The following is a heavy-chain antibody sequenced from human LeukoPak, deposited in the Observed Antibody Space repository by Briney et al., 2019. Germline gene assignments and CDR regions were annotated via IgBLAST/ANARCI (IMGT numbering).Heavy chain of an antibody. CDR1: GFTFSGSA. D-gene: IGHD3-10*01. V-gene: IGHV3-73*01. Sequence: GGSLTLSCAASGFTFSGSAMHWVRQASGKGLEWVGRIRSKANSYATTYAASVKGSITISRDDSKNTAYLQMNSLKTEDTAVYYCTRLFGSGNNFDYWGQGTLVTVSS. CDR3: TRLFGSGNNFDY. J-gene: IGHJ4*02. CDR2: IRSKANSYAT.